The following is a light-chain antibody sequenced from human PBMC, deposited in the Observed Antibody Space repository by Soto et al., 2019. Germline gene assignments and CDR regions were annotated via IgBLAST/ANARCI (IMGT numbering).Light chain of an antibody. Sequence: QSVLKQPPSVSGAPGQRVTISCTVSSSNIGAGYDVHWSQQLPGTAPKLLIYGNSNRPSGVPDRFSGSKSGTSASLAITGLQAEDEADYYCQSYDSSLSGYVFGTGTKVTVL. CDR1: SSNIGAGYD. CDR2: GNS. CDR3: QSYDSSLSGYV. V-gene: IGLV1-40*01. J-gene: IGLJ1*01.